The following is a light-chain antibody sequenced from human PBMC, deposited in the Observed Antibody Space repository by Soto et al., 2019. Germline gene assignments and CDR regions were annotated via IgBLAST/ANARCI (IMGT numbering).Light chain of an antibody. Sequence: SYELTQPPSVSVAPEKTARLTCGGDDIGSKRVHWYRQKPGQAPVLVIYYDSDRPSGIPERFSGSNSGNTATLTINRVEAGDEADYYCQVWDITTDHYVFGTGTKLTVL. V-gene: IGLV3-21*04. J-gene: IGLJ1*01. CDR2: YDS. CDR3: QVWDITTDHYV. CDR1: DIGSKR.